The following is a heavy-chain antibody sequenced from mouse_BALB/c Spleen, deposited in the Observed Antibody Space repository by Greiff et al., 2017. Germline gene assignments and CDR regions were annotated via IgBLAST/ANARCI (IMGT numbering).Heavy chain of an antibody. CDR2: FYPGSGSI. V-gene: IGHV1-62-2*01. J-gene: IGHJ4*01. D-gene: IGHD2-10*02. Sequence: VQLQQSGAELVKPGASVKLSCKASGYTFTEYIIHWVKQRSGQGLEWIGWFYPGSGSIKYNEKFKDKATLTADKSSSTVYMELSRLTSEDSAVYFCARHEEGYGNYERAMDYWGQGTSVTVSS. CDR3: ARHEEGYGNYERAMDY. CDR1: GYTFTEYI.